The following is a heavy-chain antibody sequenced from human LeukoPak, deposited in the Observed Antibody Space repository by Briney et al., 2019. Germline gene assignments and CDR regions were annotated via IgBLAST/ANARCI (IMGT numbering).Heavy chain of an antibody. Sequence: SETLSLTCTVSGGSISSSSYYWGWIRQPPGKGLEWIGSIYYSGSTYYNPSLKSRVTISVDTSKNQFSLKLSSVTAADTAVYYCARHYYYDSSGLGDAFDIWGQGTMVTVSS. V-gene: IGHV4-39*01. J-gene: IGHJ3*02. CDR2: IYYSGST. CDR3: ARHYYYDSSGLGDAFDI. CDR1: GGSISSSSYY. D-gene: IGHD3-22*01.